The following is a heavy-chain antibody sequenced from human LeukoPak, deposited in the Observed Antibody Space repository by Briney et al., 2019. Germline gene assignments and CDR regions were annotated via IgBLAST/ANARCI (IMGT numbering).Heavy chain of an antibody. Sequence: SETLSLTCTVSGGSISSYYWSWIRQPPGKGLEWIGYIYYSGSTNYNPSLKSRVTISVDTSKNQFSLKLSSMTAADTAVYYCARVGAGGIFYYYMDVWGKGTTVTVSS. D-gene: IGHD3-16*01. J-gene: IGHJ6*03. CDR3: ARVGAGGIFYYYMDV. V-gene: IGHV4-59*01. CDR2: IYYSGST. CDR1: GGSISSYY.